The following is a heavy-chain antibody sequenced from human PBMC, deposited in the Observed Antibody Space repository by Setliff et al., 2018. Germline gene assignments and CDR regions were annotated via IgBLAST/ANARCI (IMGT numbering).Heavy chain of an antibody. D-gene: IGHD3-10*01. CDR1: GASISTTYYY. J-gene: IGHJ5*02. V-gene: IGHV4-39*07. CDR3: AIDGPVLNGDYIS. CDR2: IYQNGIT. Sequence: KPSETLSLTCSVSGASISTTYYYWDWIRQSPEKGLEWIGTIYQNGITYYNPSVKSRVTISVDKSKNQFSLSLRSVTAADTAVYYCAIDGPVLNGDYISWGQGTLVTVSS.